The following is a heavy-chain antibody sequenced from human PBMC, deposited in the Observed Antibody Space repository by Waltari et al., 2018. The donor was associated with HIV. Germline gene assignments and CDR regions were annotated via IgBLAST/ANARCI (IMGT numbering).Heavy chain of an antibody. CDR1: GFMFSRYW. V-gene: IGHV3-7*01. Sequence: VQVVESGGGLVQPGGSLRLSCVASGFMFSRYWMTWVRQAPGKGLEWVANIKQDGSVKYSVDSVKGRFTISRDNAKNSLYLQMDNLRAEDTAVYYCARDQGTTLTSYAFDAWGQGTMVTVSS. J-gene: IGHJ3*01. CDR3: ARDQGTTLTSYAFDA. D-gene: IGHD4-17*01. CDR2: IKQDGSVK.